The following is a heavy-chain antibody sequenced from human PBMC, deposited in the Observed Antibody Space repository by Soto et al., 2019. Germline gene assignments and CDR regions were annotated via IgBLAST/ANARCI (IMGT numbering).Heavy chain of an antibody. CDR1: GYRFTSYD. J-gene: IGHJ4*02. CDR2: INPNSGNI. CDR3: ARGRASGSYYLLDY. D-gene: IGHD3-10*01. V-gene: IGHV1-8*01. Sequence: ASVKVSCKASGYRFTSYDINWVREATVHGLEWMGWINPNSGNIGYAQKFQGRVTMTRDTAIRTAYMEVSRLRSDDTAVYYCARGRASGSYYLLDYWGQGTLVTVSS.